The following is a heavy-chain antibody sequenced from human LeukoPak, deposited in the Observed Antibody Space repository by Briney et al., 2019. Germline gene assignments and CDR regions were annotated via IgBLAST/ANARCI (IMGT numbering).Heavy chain of an antibody. D-gene: IGHD3-22*01. Sequence: GGYLRLYCAASGFTFSSYAMSWVRQAPGKGLEWVSAISGSGGSTYYADSVKGRFTISRDNSKNTLYLQMNSLRAEDTAVYYCAKDYITMIVVVTGGSFDYWGQGTLVTVSS. J-gene: IGHJ4*02. CDR1: GFTFSSYA. V-gene: IGHV3-23*01. CDR2: ISGSGGST. CDR3: AKDYITMIVVVTGGSFDY.